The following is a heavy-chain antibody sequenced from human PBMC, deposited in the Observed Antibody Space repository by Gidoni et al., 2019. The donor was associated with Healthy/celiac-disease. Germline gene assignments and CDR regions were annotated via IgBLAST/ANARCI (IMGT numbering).Heavy chain of an antibody. CDR1: GGSFSGYY. V-gene: IGHV4-34*01. CDR2: INHSGST. J-gene: IGHJ5*02. CDR3: ARDPRYYYGSGSYYKGWFDP. Sequence: QVQLQQWGAGLLKPSETLSLTCAGYGGSFSGYYWSWIRQPPGKGLEWIGEINHSGSTNYNPSLKSRVTISVDTSKNQFSLKLSSVTAADTAVYYCARDPRYYYGSGSYYKGWFDPWGQGTLVTVSS. D-gene: IGHD3-10*01.